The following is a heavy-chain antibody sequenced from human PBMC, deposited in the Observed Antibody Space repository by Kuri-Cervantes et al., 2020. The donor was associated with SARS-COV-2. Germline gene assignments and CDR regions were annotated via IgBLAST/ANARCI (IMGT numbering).Heavy chain of an antibody. CDR2: INHSGST. CDR3: AGGQIVVVLAV. CDR1: GGSFSGYY. V-gene: IGHV4-34*01. Sequence: SQTLSLTCAVYGGSFSGYYWSWIRQPPGKGLEWIGEINHSGSTNYNPSLKSRVTISVDTSKNQFSLKLSSVTAADTAVYYCAGGQIVVVLAVWGQGTLVTVSS. J-gene: IGHJ4*02. D-gene: IGHD3-22*01.